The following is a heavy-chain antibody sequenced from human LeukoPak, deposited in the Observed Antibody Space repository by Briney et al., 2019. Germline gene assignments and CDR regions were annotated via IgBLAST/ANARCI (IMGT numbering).Heavy chain of an antibody. CDR1: GFRFSDSW. D-gene: IGHD6-6*01. CDR2: IHEDAGEK. V-gene: IGHV3-7*05. J-gene: IGHJ4*02. Sequence: GGSLRLSCAASGFRFSDSWMTWVRQTPGKGLQWVASIHEDAGEKQYVESVRGRFTISRDNAKNSLYLQMNSLRVEDTAVYYCARGTRVDLSSIAAPGGLDWGQGTLVTVSS. CDR3: ARGTRVDLSSIAAPGGLD.